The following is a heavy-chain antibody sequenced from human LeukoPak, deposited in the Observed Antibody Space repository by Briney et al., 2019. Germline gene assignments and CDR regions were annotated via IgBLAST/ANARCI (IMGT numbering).Heavy chain of an antibody. J-gene: IGHJ4*02. CDR1: GFTFSSYS. Sequence: GGSLRLSCAASGFTFSSYSMNWVRQAPGKGLEWVSSISSSSSYIYYADSVKGRFTISRDNAKNSLYLQMNSLRAEDTAVYYCARGQFPSAAPHDYWGQGTLVTVSS. D-gene: IGHD4-11*01. CDR2: ISSSSSYI. CDR3: ARGQFPSAAPHDY. V-gene: IGHV3-21*01.